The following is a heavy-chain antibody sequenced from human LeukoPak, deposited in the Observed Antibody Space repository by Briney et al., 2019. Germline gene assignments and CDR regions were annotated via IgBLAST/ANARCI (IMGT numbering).Heavy chain of an antibody. CDR1: GGSISSSRYY. V-gene: IGHV4-39*01. Sequence: SETLSLTCTVSGGSISSSRYYWVWIRQPPGNGLEWIGSIFYSATTYYNPSLKSRVTLSIDTSKNQFSLRLSSVAAADTAVYYCARARYSSGWYQTPPDYWGQGTLVTVSS. CDR2: IFYSATT. CDR3: ARARYSSGWYQTPPDY. D-gene: IGHD6-19*01. J-gene: IGHJ4*02.